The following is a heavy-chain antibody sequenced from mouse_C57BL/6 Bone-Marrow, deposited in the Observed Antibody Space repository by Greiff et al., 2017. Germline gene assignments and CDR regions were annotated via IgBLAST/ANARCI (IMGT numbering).Heavy chain of an antibody. D-gene: IGHD2-3*01. CDR2: IRSGGST. Sequence: VKLQESGPGLVQPSQSLSITCTVSGFSLTSYGVHWVRQSPGKGLEWLGMIRSGGSTDYNAAIISRLSISKDNSKSQVLFKMNRLQADDTAIYYCARNYDGYPIFDYCGQGTTLTVSA. CDR1: GFSLTSYG. CDR3: ARNYDGYPIFDY. J-gene: IGHJ2*01. V-gene: IGHV2-2*01.